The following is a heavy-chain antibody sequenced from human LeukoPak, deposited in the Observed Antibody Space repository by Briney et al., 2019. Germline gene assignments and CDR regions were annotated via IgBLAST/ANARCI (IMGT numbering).Heavy chain of an antibody. CDR1: GFTFSSYA. CDR2: ISGDGGTT. CDR3: ARDQRSLVGATVYYYYYMDV. J-gene: IGHJ6*03. Sequence: PGGSLRLSCAASGFTFSSYAMSWVRQAPGKGLEWVSAISGDGGTTYYADSVKGRFTISRDNSKNTLYLQMNSLRAEDTAVYYCARDQRSLVGATVYYYYYMDVWDKGTTVTVSS. D-gene: IGHD1-26*01. V-gene: IGHV3-23*01.